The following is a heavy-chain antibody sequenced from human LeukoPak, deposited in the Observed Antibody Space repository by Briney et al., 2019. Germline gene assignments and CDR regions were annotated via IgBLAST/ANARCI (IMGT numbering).Heavy chain of an antibody. D-gene: IGHD2-2*01. V-gene: IGHV4-39*01. CDR2: MNYGGST. CDR3: ARRVPGRSGNWFDP. CDR1: GGSISNNDYF. Sequence: PSETLSLTCTVSGGSISNNDYFWGWIRQPPGKGLEWIGSMNYGGSTHDNPSLKSRVTISVDTSKNQASLKLSSVTAADTAVYYCARRVPGRSGNWFDPWGQGTLVTVSS. J-gene: IGHJ5*02.